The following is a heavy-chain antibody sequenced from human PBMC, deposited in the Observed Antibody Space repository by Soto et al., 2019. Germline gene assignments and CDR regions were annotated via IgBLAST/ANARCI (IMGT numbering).Heavy chain of an antibody. CDR3: ARDPRDMATILGYYGMDV. Sequence: GASVKVSCKASGCTVSSYAISCVRQAPGQVLEWMGGIIPIFGTANYAQKFQGRVTITADESTSTAYMELSSLRSEDTAVYYCARDPRDMATILGYYGMDVWGQGTTVTVSS. J-gene: IGHJ6*02. CDR1: GCTVSSYA. D-gene: IGHD5-12*01. V-gene: IGHV1-69*13. CDR2: IIPIFGTA.